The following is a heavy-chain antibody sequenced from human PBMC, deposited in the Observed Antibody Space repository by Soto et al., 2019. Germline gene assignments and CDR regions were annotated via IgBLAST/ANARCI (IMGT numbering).Heavy chain of an antibody. D-gene: IGHD1-7*01. Sequence: ASVKVSCKASGYTFTGYDMHWVRQAPGQGLEWMGWINPNSGDTNYAQKFQGRVTMTRNTSISTAYMELSSLRSDDTAVYYCARAMSGIRNYIPLDYWGQGTMVTVSS. CDR2: INPNSGDT. J-gene: IGHJ4*02. V-gene: IGHV1-2*02. CDR3: ARAMSGIRNYIPLDY. CDR1: GYTFTGYD.